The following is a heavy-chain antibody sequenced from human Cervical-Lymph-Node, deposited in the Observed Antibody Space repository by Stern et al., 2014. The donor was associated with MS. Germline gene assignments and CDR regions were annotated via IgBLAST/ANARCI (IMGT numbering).Heavy chain of an antibody. J-gene: IGHJ4*02. CDR3: AYRRSSSNFAY. Sequence: QVTLKESGPTLVKPTQTLTLTCTFSGFSLSTNGLGVGWIRQPPGKALECLALIQWDDNKQYSPSLKSRLTISKDISKNQVVLTLANVDPVDTATYFCAYRRSSSNFAYWGQGTRVTVSS. V-gene: IGHV2-5*02. CDR1: GFSLSTNGLG. CDR2: IQWDDNK.